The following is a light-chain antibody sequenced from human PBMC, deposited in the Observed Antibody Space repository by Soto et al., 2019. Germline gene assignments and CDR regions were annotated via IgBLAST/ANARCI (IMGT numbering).Light chain of an antibody. CDR2: DAS. CDR1: QSVSSY. CDR3: QQRSNWPWT. V-gene: IGKV3-11*01. Sequence: EIVLTQSPATLALSPGERATLSCRASQSVSSYLAWYQQKPGQAPRLLIYDASNRATGIPARFSGSGSGTDFTLTISSLEPEDFAVYYCQQRSNWPWTLGQGPKVDIK. J-gene: IGKJ1*01.